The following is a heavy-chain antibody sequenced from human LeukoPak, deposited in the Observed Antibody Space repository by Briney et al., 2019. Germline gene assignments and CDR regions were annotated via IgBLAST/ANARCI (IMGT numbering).Heavy chain of an antibody. J-gene: IGHJ1*01. V-gene: IGHV3-48*03. CDR3: ATSRGYFFPWFQH. D-gene: IGHD3-22*01. CDR2: IASSGSTI. Sequence: PGGSLRLSCSASGFTFSNYEMNWVRQAPGKALGWVSYIASSGSTIYYADSVKGRFTISRDNAKSSLYLQMNSLRADDTAVYYCATSRGYFFPWFQHWGQGTLVTVSS. CDR1: GFTFSNYE.